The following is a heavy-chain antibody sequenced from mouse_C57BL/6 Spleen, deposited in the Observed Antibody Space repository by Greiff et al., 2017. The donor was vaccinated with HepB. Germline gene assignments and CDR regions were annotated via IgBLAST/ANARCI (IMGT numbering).Heavy chain of an antibody. V-gene: IGHV1-64*01. CDR2: IHPNSGST. CDR1: GYTFTSYW. Sequence: VQLQQPGAELVKPGASVKLSCKASGYTFTSYWMHWVKQRPGQGLEWIGMIHPNSGSTNYNEKFKSKATLTVDKSSSTAYMQLSSLTSEDSAVYYCARVDFYDGYYEAMDYWGQGTSVTVSS. J-gene: IGHJ4*01. D-gene: IGHD2-3*01. CDR3: ARVDFYDGYYEAMDY.